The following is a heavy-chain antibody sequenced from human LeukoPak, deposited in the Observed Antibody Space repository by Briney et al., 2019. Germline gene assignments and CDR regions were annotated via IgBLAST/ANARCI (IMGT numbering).Heavy chain of an antibody. CDR1: GFIFDDYA. CDR2: INWNGNST. J-gene: IGHJ6*04. CDR3: AELGITMIGGV. Sequence: GGSLRLSCAASGFIFDDYAMSWVRQAPGKGLEWVSGINWNGNSTGYGDSVKGRFTISRDNAKNSLYLQMNSLRAEDTAVYYCAELGITMIGGVWGKGTTVTISS. D-gene: IGHD3-10*02. V-gene: IGHV3-20*04.